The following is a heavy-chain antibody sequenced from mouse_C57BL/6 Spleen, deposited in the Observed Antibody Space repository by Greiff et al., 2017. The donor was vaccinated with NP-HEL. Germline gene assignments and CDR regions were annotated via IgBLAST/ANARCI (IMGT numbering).Heavy chain of an antibody. J-gene: IGHJ4*01. Sequence: EVKLVESGPELVKPGASVKISCKASGYSFTGYYMNWVKQSPEKSLEWIGEINPSTGGTTYNQKFKAKATLTVDKSSSTAYMQLKSLTSEDSAVYYCANHAMDYWGQGTSVTVSS. V-gene: IGHV1-42*01. CDR3: ANHAMDY. CDR1: GYSFTGYY. CDR2: INPSTGGT.